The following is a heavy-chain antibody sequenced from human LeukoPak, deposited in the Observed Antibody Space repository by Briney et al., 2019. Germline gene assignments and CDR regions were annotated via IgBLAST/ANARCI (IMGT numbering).Heavy chain of an antibody. V-gene: IGHV3-33*06. J-gene: IGHJ4*02. CDR3: AKEATDYVWGSYRPGPFDY. CDR1: GFTFSSYG. CDR2: IWYDGSNK. D-gene: IGHD3-16*01. Sequence: GGSLRLSCAASGFTFSSYGMHWVRQAPGKGLEWVAVIWYDGSNKYYADSVKGRFTISRDNSKNTLYLQMNSLRAEDTAVYYCAKEATDYVWGSYRPGPFDYWGQGTLVTVSS.